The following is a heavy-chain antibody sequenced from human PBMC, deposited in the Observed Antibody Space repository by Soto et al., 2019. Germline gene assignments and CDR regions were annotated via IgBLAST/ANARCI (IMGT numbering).Heavy chain of an antibody. CDR3: AREPYYTNGVCYFDY. D-gene: IGHD2-8*01. J-gene: IGHJ4*02. CDR1: GYTFTSYG. Sequence: GASVKVSCKASGYTFTSYGISWVRQAPGQGLEWMGWISAYNGNTNYAQKLQGRVTMTTDTSTSTAYMELRSLRSDDTAVYYCAREPYYTNGVCYFDYWGQGTLVTVSS. CDR2: ISAYNGNT. V-gene: IGHV1-18*01.